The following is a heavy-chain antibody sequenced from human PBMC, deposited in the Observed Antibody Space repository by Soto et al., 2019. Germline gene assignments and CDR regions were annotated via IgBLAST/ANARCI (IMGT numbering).Heavy chain of an antibody. Sequence: ASVKVSCKASGYTFTSYGISWVRQAPGQGLEWMGWISAYNGNTNYAQKLQGRVTMTTDTSTSTAYMELRSLRSDDTAVYYCASSYYDSSGYYYDYYGMDVWGQGTTVTLYS. CDR3: ASSYYDSSGYYYDYYGMDV. V-gene: IGHV1-18*01. D-gene: IGHD3-22*01. CDR1: GYTFTSYG. CDR2: ISAYNGNT. J-gene: IGHJ6*02.